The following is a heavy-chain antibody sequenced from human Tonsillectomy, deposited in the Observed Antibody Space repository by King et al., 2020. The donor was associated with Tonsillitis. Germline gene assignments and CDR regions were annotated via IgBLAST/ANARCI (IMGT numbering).Heavy chain of an antibody. D-gene: IGHD3-10*01. CDR3: ARGDIRGLIVPRGLDV. CDR2: VDQTGIS. Sequence: VQLQQWGAGLLKPSQTLSLTCAVYGGSFNNYLWSWIRQPPGKGLEWIGEVDQTGISNYNPSLKSRLTISLDASRNQFSLRLSSVTAADTAVYYRARGDIRGLIVPRGLDVWGQGTTVTVSS. CDR1: GGSFNNYL. J-gene: IGHJ6*02. V-gene: IGHV4-34*01.